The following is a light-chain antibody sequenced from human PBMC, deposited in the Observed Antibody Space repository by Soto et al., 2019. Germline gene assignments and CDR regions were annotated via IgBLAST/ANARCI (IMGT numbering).Light chain of an antibody. V-gene: IGKV1-5*03. CDR2: KAS. Sequence: IQMTQSPCALSASVGDRVTITCRASQSIDTWLAWHQQKPGQVPKLLLSKASSLESGVPSRFSGSGSGTEFTLTISSLRPDYYATYYRKQYNSYRPFGHGTKV. CDR3: KQYNSYRP. J-gene: IGKJ1*01. CDR1: QSIDTW.